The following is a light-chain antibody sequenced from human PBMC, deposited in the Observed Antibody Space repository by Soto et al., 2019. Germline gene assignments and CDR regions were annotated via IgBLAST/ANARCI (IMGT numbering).Light chain of an antibody. V-gene: IGKV3-20*01. J-gene: IGKJ1*01. Sequence: EIVMTQSPATLSLSPGERAILSCRASQSISINLAWYQQKPGQAPRLLIYAASNRAAGVPARFSGSGSGTDFTLTISRLEPEDFAVYYCQQYGSSPWTLGQGTKVDIK. CDR3: QQYGSSPWT. CDR2: AAS. CDR1: QSISIN.